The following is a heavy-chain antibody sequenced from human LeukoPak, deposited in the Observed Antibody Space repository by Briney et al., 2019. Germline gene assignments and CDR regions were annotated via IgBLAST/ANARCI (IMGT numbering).Heavy chain of an antibody. D-gene: IGHD3-9*01. V-gene: IGHV4-59*01. CDR2: IYYSGST. Sequence: SETLSLTCTVSDGSISSYYWSWIRQPPGKGLERIGYIYYSGSTNYNPSLKSRVTISVDTSKNQFSLKLSSVTAADTAVYYCARNILTAGYDAFDIWGQGTMVTVSS. CDR3: ARNILTAGYDAFDI. J-gene: IGHJ3*02. CDR1: DGSISSYY.